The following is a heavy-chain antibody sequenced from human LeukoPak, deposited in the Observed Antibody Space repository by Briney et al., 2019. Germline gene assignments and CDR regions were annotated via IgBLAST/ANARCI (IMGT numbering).Heavy chain of an antibody. V-gene: IGHV4-59*01. CDR1: GGSISSYY. Sequence: SETLSLTRTVSGGSISSYYWSWIRQPPGKGLEWIGYIYYSGSTNYNPSLKSRVTISVDTSKNQFSLKLSSVTAADTAVYYCARVPGGSGRLRYYYYGMDVWGQGTTVTVSS. CDR3: ARVPGGSGRLRYYYYGMDV. CDR2: IYYSGST. D-gene: IGHD6-19*01. J-gene: IGHJ6*02.